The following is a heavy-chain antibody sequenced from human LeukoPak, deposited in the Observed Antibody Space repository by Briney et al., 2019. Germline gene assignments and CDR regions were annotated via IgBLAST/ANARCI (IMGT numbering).Heavy chain of an antibody. V-gene: IGHV3-53*05. CDR3: ARGRGSYYFDF. J-gene: IGHJ4*02. CDR1: GFTVSSNY. Sequence: PGGSLRLSCAASGFTVSSNYMSWVRQAPGKGLQWVSVIYSGGSTYYADSVKGRFIISRDSSQNTLYLQMNTLTAEDTAVYYCARGRGSYYFDFWGQGTLVTVSS. CDR2: IYSGGST. D-gene: IGHD1-26*01.